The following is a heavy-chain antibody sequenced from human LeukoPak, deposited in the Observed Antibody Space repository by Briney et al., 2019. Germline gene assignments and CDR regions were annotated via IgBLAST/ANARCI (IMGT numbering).Heavy chain of an antibody. CDR1: GGSFSGYH. Sequence: SETLSLTCAVYGGSFSGYHWTWIRQPPGKGLEWIGEINHSGSTNYNPSLKSRVTISVDTSKNQFSLKLSSVTAADTAVYYCARVPAATDIVVVPAILKEYYFDYWGQGTLVTVSS. J-gene: IGHJ4*02. CDR3: ARVPAATDIVVVPAILKEYYFDY. D-gene: IGHD2-2*01. CDR2: INHSGST. V-gene: IGHV4-34*01.